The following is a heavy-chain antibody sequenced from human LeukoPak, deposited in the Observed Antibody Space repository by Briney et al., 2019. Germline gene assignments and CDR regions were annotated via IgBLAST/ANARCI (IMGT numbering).Heavy chain of an antibody. V-gene: IGHV3-23*01. J-gene: IGHJ4*02. CDR3: AKRRDFGVVTLRNYYFDY. CDR2: ISGSGGST. CDR1: GFTFSSYA. D-gene: IGHD3-3*01. Sequence: QPWGSLRLSCAASGFTFSSYAMSWVRQAPGKGLEWVSAISGSGGSTYYADSVKGRFTISRDNSKNTLYLQMNSLRAEDTAVYYCAKRRDFGVVTLRNYYFDYWGQGTLVTVSS.